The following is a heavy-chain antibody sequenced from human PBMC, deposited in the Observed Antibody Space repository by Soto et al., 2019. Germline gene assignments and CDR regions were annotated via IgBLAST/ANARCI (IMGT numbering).Heavy chain of an antibody. CDR1: GGSVSSGSYY. Sequence: SETLSLTCTVSGGSVSSGSYYWSWIRQPPGKGLEWIGYIYYSGRSNYNPSLKIRVTISVDTSKNLFSLNLSSVTAADTAVYYCAIRYYDFLIGYHYNYWGQGTLVTVSS. V-gene: IGHV4-61*01. CDR2: IYYSGRS. J-gene: IGHJ4*02. CDR3: AIRYYDFLIGYHYNY. D-gene: IGHD3-3*01.